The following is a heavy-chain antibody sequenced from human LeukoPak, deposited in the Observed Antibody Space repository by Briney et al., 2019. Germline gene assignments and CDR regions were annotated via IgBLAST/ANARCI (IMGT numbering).Heavy chain of an antibody. CDR3: ARGDDYVWGSYRPEFGYFDY. CDR2: INPNSGGT. D-gene: IGHD3-16*02. Sequence: ASVKVSCKASGYTFTGYYMHWVRQAPGQGLEWMGWINPNSGGTNYAQKFQGRVTMTRDTSISTAYMELSRLRSDDTAVYYCARGDDYVWGSYRPEFGYFDYWGQGTLVTVSS. V-gene: IGHV1-2*02. J-gene: IGHJ4*02. CDR1: GYTFTGYY.